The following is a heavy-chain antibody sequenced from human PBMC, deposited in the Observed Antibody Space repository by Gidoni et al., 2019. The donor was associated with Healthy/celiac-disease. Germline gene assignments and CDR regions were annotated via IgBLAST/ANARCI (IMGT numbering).Heavy chain of an antibody. CDR2: INHSGST. CDR1: GGSFSGYY. D-gene: IGHD3-10*01. J-gene: IGHJ6*03. Sequence: QVQLQQWGAGLLKPSETLSLTCAVYGGSFSGYYWSWIRQPPGKGLEWLGEINHSGSTNYNPSLKSRVTISVDTSKNQFSLKLSSVTAADTAVYYCARGHPFRGKGHYYYMDVWGKGTTVTVSS. V-gene: IGHV4-34*01. CDR3: ARGHPFRGKGHYYYMDV.